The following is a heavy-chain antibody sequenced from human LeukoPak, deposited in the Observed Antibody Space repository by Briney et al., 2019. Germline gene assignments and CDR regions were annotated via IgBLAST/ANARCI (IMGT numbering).Heavy chain of an antibody. J-gene: IGHJ3*02. CDR1: GGSIGSSSYY. D-gene: IGHD6-6*01. V-gene: IGHV4-39*01. CDR3: ARPRDSSSFDAFDI. Sequence: SETLSLTCTVSGGSIGSSSYYWGWIRQPPGKGLEWIGSIYYSGSTYYNPSLKSRVTISVDTSKNQFSLKLSSVTAADTAVYYCARPRDSSSFDAFDIWGQGTMVTVSS. CDR2: IYYSGST.